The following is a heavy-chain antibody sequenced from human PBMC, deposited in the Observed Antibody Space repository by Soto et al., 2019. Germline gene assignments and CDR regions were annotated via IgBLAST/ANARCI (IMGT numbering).Heavy chain of an antibody. J-gene: IGHJ4*02. CDR1: GFTFSSYG. Sequence: QVQLVEYGGGVVQPGRSLRLSCAASGFTFSSYGMHWVRQAPGKGLEWVAVIWYDGSNKYYADSVKGRFTISRDNSKNTLYLQMNSLRAEDTAVYYCARDEYVSGSLDYWGQGTLVTVSS. D-gene: IGHD3-10*01. V-gene: IGHV3-33*01. CDR3: ARDEYVSGSLDY. CDR2: IWYDGSNK.